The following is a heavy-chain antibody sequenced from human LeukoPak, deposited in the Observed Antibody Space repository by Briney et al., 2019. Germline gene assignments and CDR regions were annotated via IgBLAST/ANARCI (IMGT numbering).Heavy chain of an antibody. CDR3: ASRYHGFDY. Sequence: GGSLRLSCAASGFTFSSYGMHWVRQAPGKGLEWVAVIWYDGSNKYYADSVKGRFTISRDNSRNTLYLQMNSLRAEDTAVYYCASRYHGFDYWGQGTLVTVSS. CDR2: IWYDGSNK. J-gene: IGHJ4*02. CDR1: GFTFSSYG. V-gene: IGHV3-33*01. D-gene: IGHD3-9*01.